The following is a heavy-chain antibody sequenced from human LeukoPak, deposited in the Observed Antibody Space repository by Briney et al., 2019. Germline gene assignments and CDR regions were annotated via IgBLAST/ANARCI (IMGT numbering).Heavy chain of an antibody. CDR3: AKGSFIYGGKWLYVPYFDY. V-gene: IGHV3-23*01. D-gene: IGHD4-23*01. CDR1: GFTFSSYA. J-gene: IGHJ4*02. CDR2: ISGSGGST. Sequence: PGGSLRLSCAASGFTFSSYAMSWVRQAPGKGLEWVSAISGSGGSTYYADSVKGRFTISRDNSKNTLYLQMNSLRAEDTAVYYCAKGSFIYGGKWLYVPYFDYWGQGTLVTVSS.